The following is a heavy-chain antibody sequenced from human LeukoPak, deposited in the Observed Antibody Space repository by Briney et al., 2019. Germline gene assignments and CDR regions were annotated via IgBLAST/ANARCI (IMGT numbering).Heavy chain of an antibody. V-gene: IGHV3-48*03. CDR3: ARPGEPTMIVAADADAFDI. D-gene: IGHD3-22*01. J-gene: IGHJ3*02. CDR1: GFTFSSYE. CDR2: ISSSGSTI. Sequence: GGSLRLSCAASGFTFSSYEMNWVRQAPGKELEWVSYISSSGSTIYYADSVKGRFTISRDNAKNSLYLQMNSLRAEDTAVYYCARPGEPTMIVAADADAFDIWGQGTMVTVSS.